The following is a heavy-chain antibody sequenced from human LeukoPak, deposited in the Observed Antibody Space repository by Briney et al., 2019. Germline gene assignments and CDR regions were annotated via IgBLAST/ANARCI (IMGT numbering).Heavy chain of an antibody. Sequence: PGGSLRLSCAASGFTFSSYGMSWVRPAPGKGLEWVSAISGSGGSTYYADSVKGRFTISRDNSKNTLYLQMNSLRAEDTAVYYCANNLRYFDWLLHPHWGQGTLVTVSS. J-gene: IGHJ4*02. CDR1: GFTFSSYG. CDR2: ISGSGGST. V-gene: IGHV3-23*01. CDR3: ANNLRYFDWLLHPH. D-gene: IGHD3-9*01.